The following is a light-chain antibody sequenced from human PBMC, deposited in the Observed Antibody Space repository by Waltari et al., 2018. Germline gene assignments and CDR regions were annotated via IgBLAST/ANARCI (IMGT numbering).Light chain of an antibody. CDR3: LQPYNYPRT. Sequence: DVQMTQSPSDLSSSLGDRVNITWRASQVISNYLAWFQQKPGKVPKFMIYAASSLQSGVPSRFSGSRSGTEFTLTISSLQPEDFATYYCLQPYNYPRTFGQGTQVEIK. CDR1: QVISNY. CDR2: AAS. V-gene: IGKV1-17*03. J-gene: IGKJ1*01.